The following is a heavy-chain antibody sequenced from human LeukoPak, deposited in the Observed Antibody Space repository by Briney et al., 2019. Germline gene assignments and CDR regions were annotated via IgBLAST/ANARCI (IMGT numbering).Heavy chain of an antibody. V-gene: IGHV1-8*01. Sequence: ASVKVSCMPSGYTFTSYDINWVRQATGQGLEWMGWMNPNSGNTGYAQKFQGRVTMTRNTSRSTAYMELSSLRSEDTAVYYCARAGAGDDYFDYWGQGTLVTVSS. CDR3: ARAGAGDDYFDY. CDR1: GYTFTSYD. D-gene: IGHD1-26*01. J-gene: IGHJ4*02. CDR2: MNPNSGNT.